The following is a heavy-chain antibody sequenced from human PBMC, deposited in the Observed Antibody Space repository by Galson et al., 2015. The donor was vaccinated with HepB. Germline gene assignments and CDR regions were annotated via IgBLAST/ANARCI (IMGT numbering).Heavy chain of an antibody. J-gene: IGHJ6*02. V-gene: IGHV1-18*01. D-gene: IGHD6-13*01. CDR1: GYTFASYG. CDR3: AGGRIAAVKNYFYYGMDV. Sequence: SVKVSCKASGYTFASYGISWVRQAPGQGLEWMGWVSGYNGNTNYAQKLQGRVTMTTDNSTSTAYMQLRSLRSDDTAVYYCAGGRIAAVKNYFYYGMDVWGQGTTVTVSS. CDR2: VSGYNGNT.